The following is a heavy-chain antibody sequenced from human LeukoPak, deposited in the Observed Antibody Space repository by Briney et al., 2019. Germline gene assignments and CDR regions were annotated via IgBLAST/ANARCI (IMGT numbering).Heavy chain of an antibody. CDR2: IYYSGST. J-gene: IGHJ4*02. V-gene: IGHV4-59*01. Sequence: PSETLSLTCTVSGGSISGYYWSWIRQPPGKGLEWIGYIYYSGSTNYNPSLKSRVTISVDTSKNQFSLKLSSVTAADTAVYYCARGTNYYGSGDYWGQGTLVTVSS. D-gene: IGHD3-10*01. CDR1: GGSISGYY. CDR3: ARGTNYYGSGDY.